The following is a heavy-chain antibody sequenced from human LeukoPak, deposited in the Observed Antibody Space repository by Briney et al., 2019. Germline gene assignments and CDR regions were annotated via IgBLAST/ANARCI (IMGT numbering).Heavy chain of an antibody. V-gene: IGHV1-2*06. J-gene: IGHJ5*02. D-gene: IGHD5-12*01. CDR1: GYTFTGYY. CDR3: ARESYYYGP. Sequence: ASVKVSCKASGYTFTGYYMHWVRQAPGQGLEWMGLINPTGGSTGYAQKFQGRVTMTRDTSISTAYMELSRLRSDDTAVYYCARESYYYGPWGQGTLVTVSS. CDR2: INPTGGST.